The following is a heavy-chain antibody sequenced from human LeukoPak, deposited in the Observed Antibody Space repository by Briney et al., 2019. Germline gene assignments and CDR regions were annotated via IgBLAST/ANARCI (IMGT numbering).Heavy chain of an antibody. CDR2: ISGTGGTT. CDR3: ARDGVGPYRYFQH. J-gene: IGHJ1*01. D-gene: IGHD3-16*02. Sequence: GGSLRLSCTASIFSFSDYAMSWVRQAPGKGLQWVSVISGTGGTTYYTDSVKGRFTISRDNSKNTLYLQMNSLRVEDSAIYYCARDGVGPYRYFQHWGQGTLVTVSS. V-gene: IGHV3-23*01. CDR1: IFSFSDYA.